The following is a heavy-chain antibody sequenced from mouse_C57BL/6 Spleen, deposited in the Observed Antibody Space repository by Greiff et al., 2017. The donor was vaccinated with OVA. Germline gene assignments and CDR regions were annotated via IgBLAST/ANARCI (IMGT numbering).Heavy chain of an antibody. J-gene: IGHJ2*01. CDR3: ARFLGSSYPYFDY. V-gene: IGHV1-81*01. D-gene: IGHD1-1*01. CDR1: GYTFTSYG. Sequence: QVQLKQSGAELARPGASVKLSCKASGYTFTSYGISWVKQRTGQGLEWIGEIYPRSGNTYYNEKFKGKATLTADKSSSTAYMELRSLTSEDSAVYFCARFLGSSYPYFDYWGQGTTLTVSS. CDR2: IYPRSGNT.